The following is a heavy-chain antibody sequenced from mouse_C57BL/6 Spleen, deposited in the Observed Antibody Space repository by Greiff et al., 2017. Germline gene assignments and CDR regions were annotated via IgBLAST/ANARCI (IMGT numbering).Heavy chain of an antibody. CDR2: ISYDGSN. Sequence: VQLQESGPGLVKPSPSLSFSCSVTGYSITSGYYWNWIRQFPGNKLEWMVYISYDGSNNYNPSLKNRITITRDTSKNQCFLKLNSVTTEAAATYDCARPILSTTGVAGMDYWGQGTSVTVSS. D-gene: IGHD1-1*01. J-gene: IGHJ4*01. V-gene: IGHV3-6*01. CDR3: ARPILSTTGVAGMDY. CDR1: GYSITSGYY.